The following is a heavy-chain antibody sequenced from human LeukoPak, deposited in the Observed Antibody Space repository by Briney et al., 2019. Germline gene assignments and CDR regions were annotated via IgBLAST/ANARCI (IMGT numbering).Heavy chain of an antibody. CDR1: GYTFTGYY. V-gene: IGHV1-2*02. D-gene: IGHD3-3*01. CDR2: INPNSGGT. CDR3: ARGAGLRFLEWPTTGAYYYYYMDV. Sequence: GASVKVSCKASGYTFTGYYMHWVRQAPGQGLEWMGWINPNSGGTNYAQKFQGRVTMTTDTSTSTAYMELRSLRSDDTAVYYCARGAGLRFLEWPTTGAYYYYYMDVWGKGTTVTVSS. J-gene: IGHJ6*03.